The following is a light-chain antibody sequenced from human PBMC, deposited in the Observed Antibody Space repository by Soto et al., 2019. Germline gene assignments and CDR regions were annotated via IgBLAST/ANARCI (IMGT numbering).Light chain of an antibody. V-gene: IGLV1-44*01. CDR2: SNT. J-gene: IGLJ2*01. Sequence: QSVLTQTPSASGTPGQRITISCSGSSSNIGSRTVNWYQQFPGTAPKVLIYSNTQRPSGVPDRFSASKSGTTASLAISGLRSEDEADYYCAAWDDSLNGHVFGGGTKVTVL. CDR1: SSNIGSRT. CDR3: AAWDDSLNGHV.